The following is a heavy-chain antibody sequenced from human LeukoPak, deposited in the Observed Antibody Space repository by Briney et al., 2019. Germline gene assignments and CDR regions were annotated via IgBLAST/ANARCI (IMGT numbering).Heavy chain of an antibody. CDR2: INQGGSEK. CDR1: GFTFSTYS. CDR3: ARDVKPGMGFDY. V-gene: IGHV3-7*03. J-gene: IGHJ4*02. D-gene: IGHD1-14*01. Sequence: GGSLRLSCAASGFTFSTYSMNWVRQAPGKGLEWVANINQGGSEKNYVDSVKGRFTISRDNAKNSLYLQMNSLRAEDTAVYYCARDVKPGMGFDYWGQGTLVTVSS.